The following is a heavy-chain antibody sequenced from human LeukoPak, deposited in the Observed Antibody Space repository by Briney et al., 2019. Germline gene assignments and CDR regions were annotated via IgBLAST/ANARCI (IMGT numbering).Heavy chain of an antibody. Sequence: GGSLRLSCAASGFTFSSYWMSWVRQAPGKGLEWVANIKQDGSEKYYVDSVKGRFTISRDNAKNSLYLQMNSLRAEDTALYYCARGGPIAAAAFFDYWGQGTLVTVSS. D-gene: IGHD6-13*01. J-gene: IGHJ4*02. CDR1: GFTFSSYW. V-gene: IGHV3-7*03. CDR3: ARGGPIAAAAFFDY. CDR2: IKQDGSEK.